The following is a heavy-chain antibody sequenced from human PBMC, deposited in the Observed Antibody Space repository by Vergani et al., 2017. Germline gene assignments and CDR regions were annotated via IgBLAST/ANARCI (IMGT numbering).Heavy chain of an antibody. CDR2: IYYSGST. CDR1: GGSISSYY. Sequence: QLQLQESGPGLVKPSETLSLTCTVSGGSISSYYWSWIRQPPGKGLEWIGYIYYSGSTNYNPSLKSRVTISVDTSKNQFSLKLSSVTAADTAVYYCARTAYYYDSSGPGYFDYWGQGTLVTVSS. V-gene: IGHV4-59*08. CDR3: ARTAYYYDSSGPGYFDY. D-gene: IGHD3-22*01. J-gene: IGHJ4*02.